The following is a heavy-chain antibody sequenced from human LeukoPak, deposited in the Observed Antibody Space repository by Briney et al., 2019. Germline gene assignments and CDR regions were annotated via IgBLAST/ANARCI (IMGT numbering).Heavy chain of an antibody. CDR1: GVSFSRSPYY. CDR3: AKTGSTIAARPPDY. Sequence: SETLSLTCTVSGVSFSRSPYYWGWIRQPPGKGLEWIGSVYDGGSTYYNPSLKSRVTISLDTSKNQLSLKLTSVTAADTAVYYCAKTGSTIAARPPDYWGQGTLVTVSP. V-gene: IGHV4-39*07. CDR2: VYDGGST. D-gene: IGHD6-6*01. J-gene: IGHJ4*02.